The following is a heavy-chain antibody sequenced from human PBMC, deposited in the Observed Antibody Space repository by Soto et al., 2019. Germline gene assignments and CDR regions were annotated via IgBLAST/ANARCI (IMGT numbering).Heavy chain of an antibody. V-gene: IGHV3-48*02. CDR2: SSPRGDTI. Sequence: GGALRLSCVASGLSLANYPINWVRQTPGKGLEWISYSSPRGDTIYYADSVEGRFTISRVNARNSLSLHMSSLRDEDSALYYCAKGPHTNVGWPYYFESWGQGVPVTVSS. J-gene: IGHJ4*02. D-gene: IGHD6-19*01. CDR1: GLSLANYP. CDR3: AKGPHTNVGWPYYFES.